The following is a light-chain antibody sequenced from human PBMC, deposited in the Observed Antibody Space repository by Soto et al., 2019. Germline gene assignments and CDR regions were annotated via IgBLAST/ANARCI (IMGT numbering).Light chain of an antibody. J-gene: IGKJ1*01. CDR1: QRVNTC. CDR3: QQYQIDWT. CDR2: DAS. V-gene: IGKV1-5*01. Sequence: DIQMTQSPSTLSASVGDRVSITCRASQRVNTCLAWYQQKPGKAPTLLIYDASSLQSGVQSRFSGSGSGTEFTLTISSLQPDDFATYYCQQYQIDWTFGQGTKVEIK.